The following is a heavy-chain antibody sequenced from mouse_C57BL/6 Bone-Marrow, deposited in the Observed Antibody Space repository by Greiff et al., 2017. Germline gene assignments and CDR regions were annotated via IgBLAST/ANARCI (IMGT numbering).Heavy chain of an antibody. CDR1: GYSFTDYN. Sequence: ESGPELVKPGASVKISCKASGYSFTDYNMNWVKQSNGKSLEWIGVIYPNYGTTSYNQKFKGKATLTADQSSSAAYMQLNSLTSEDSAVYYSARKGSFAYWGQGTLVTVSA. J-gene: IGHJ3*01. V-gene: IGHV1-39*01. CDR3: ARKGSFAY. CDR2: IYPNYGTT.